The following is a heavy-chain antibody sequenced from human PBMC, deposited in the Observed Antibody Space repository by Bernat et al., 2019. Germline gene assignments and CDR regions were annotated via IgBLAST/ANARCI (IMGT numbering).Heavy chain of an antibody. V-gene: IGHV3-53*02. CDR2: IYSGGST. CDR1: GFTVSSNY. J-gene: IGHJ6*02. D-gene: IGHD3-9*01. CDR3: ARDPTDYDILTASMENSADGMAV. Sequence: EVQLVETGGGLIQPGGSLRLSCAASGFTVSSNYMSWVRQAPGKGLEWVSVIYSGGSTYSAGSGKGRITISRDNSKNTLYLQMNSLRAEDTAVYYCARDPTDYDILTASMENSADGMAVWGQGTTVTGSS.